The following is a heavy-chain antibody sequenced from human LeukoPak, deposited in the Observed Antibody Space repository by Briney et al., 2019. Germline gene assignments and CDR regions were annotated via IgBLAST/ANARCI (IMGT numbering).Heavy chain of an antibody. D-gene: IGHD6-13*01. J-gene: IGHJ4*02. V-gene: IGHV3-21*01. CDR3: ARVRANWYEDY. CDR2: ITTTFYT. Sequence: GGSLRLSCAASGFTFSSYSFNWVRQVPGKGLEWVSSITTTFYTYYTDSVKGRFTISRDNAKNSLYLQMISLRAEDTAVYYCARVRANWYEDYWGKGTLVTVSS. CDR1: GFTFSSYS.